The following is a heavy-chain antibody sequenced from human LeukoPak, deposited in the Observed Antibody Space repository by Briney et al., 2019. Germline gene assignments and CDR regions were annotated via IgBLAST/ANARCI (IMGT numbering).Heavy chain of an antibody. CDR1: GRSISIGDYF. J-gene: IGHJ4*02. V-gene: IGHV4-30-4*08. CDR3: ARGRTNFEY. Sequence: SETLSLTCTVSGRSISIGDYFCSWIRQPPGNGLEWIGYIYYSESTYYNPSLQSRVPISVDKSQNQFSLKLSSVTAADTAVYYCARGRTNFEYWGQGTLVTVSS. D-gene: IGHD1-7*01. CDR2: IYYSEST.